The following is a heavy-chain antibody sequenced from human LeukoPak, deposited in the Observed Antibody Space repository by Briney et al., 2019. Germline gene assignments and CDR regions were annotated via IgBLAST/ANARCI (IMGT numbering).Heavy chain of an antibody. CDR1: GFTLTNAW. D-gene: IGHD6-19*01. CDR2: IKSKTDGGTT. V-gene: IGHV3-15*01. J-gene: IGHJ4*02. CDR3: TTAQWLGAH. Sequence: PGGSLRPSCAASGFTLTNAWMHWARQAPGKGLEWVGRIKSKTDGGTTDCAAPVKGRFAISRDDSTNTLSLQMNSLKTEDTAVYYCTTAQWLGAHWGQGTLVTVSS.